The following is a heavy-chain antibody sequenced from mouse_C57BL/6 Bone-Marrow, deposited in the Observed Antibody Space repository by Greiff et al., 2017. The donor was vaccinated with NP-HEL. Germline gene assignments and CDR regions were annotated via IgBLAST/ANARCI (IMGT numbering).Heavy chain of an antibody. D-gene: IGHD2-5*01. J-gene: IGHJ3*01. Sequence: QVQLQQSGAELVRPGASVTLSCKASGYTFTDYEMHWVKQTPVHGLEWIGAIDPDTGGTAYNQTFKGKAILTADKSSSTAYMELHSLTSEDSAVYYCTRYYSNPAGFAYWGQGTLVTVSA. CDR1: GYTFTDYE. CDR2: IDPDTGGT. V-gene: IGHV1-15*01. CDR3: TRYYSNPAGFAY.